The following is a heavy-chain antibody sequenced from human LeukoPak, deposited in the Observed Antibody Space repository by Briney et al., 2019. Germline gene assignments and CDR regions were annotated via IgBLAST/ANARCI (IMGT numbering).Heavy chain of an antibody. CDR2: IYYSGST. D-gene: IGHD3-10*01. V-gene: IGHV4-59*01. Sequence: SETLSLTCTVSGGSISSYYWSWIRQPPGKGLEWIGYIYYSGSTNYNPSLKSRVTISVDTSKNQFPLKLSSVTAADTAVYYCARSTYYYGSGINYWGQGTLVTVSS. CDR3: ARSTYYYGSGINY. J-gene: IGHJ4*02. CDR1: GGSISSYY.